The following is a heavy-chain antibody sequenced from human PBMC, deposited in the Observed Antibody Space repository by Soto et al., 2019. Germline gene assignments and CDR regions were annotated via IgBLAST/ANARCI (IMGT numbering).Heavy chain of an antibody. D-gene: IGHD6-19*01. CDR3: AKDSGWSLYYYYGMDV. J-gene: IGHJ6*02. CDR1: GFTFSSYA. CDR2: ISGSGGST. V-gene: IGHV3-23*01. Sequence: GGSLRLSCAASGFTFSSYAMSWVRQAPGKGLEWVSAISGSGGSTNYADSGKGRLTISRDNSKNTLYLQMNSLRAEDTAVYYCAKDSGWSLYYYYGMDVWGQGTTVTVSS.